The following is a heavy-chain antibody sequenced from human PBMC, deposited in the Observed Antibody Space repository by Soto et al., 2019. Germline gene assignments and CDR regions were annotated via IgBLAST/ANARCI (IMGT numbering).Heavy chain of an antibody. CDR2: IILSADRT. D-gene: IGHD2-2*02. V-gene: IGHV1-46*01. CDR3: HAEDGIRDVPSVSAFLLNRSSDL. J-gene: IGHJ2*01. Sequence: KKMEASVKAYCKSSGYSFTIDNPHCLLHAPGQGLEWMGIIILSADRTSYAQKFQGRFTVTMDTSTSTVYMELGSLRSEDTAVFFFHAEDGIRDVPSVSAFLLNRSSDL. CDR1: GYSFTIDN.